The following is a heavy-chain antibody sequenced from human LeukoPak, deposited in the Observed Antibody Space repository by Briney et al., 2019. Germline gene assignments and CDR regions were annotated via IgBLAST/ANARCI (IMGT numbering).Heavy chain of an antibody. CDR1: GFIFSSFS. V-gene: IGHV3-30*02. Sequence: GGSLRLSRAASGFIFSSFSMNWVRQAPGKGLEWVAFIRYDGSSKYYADSVRGRFTISRDNSKSTLSLQMNSLRAEDTAIYYCATYRQVLLPFESWGQGTLVTVSS. CDR3: ATYRQVLLPFES. J-gene: IGHJ4*02. CDR2: IRYDGSSK. D-gene: IGHD2-8*02.